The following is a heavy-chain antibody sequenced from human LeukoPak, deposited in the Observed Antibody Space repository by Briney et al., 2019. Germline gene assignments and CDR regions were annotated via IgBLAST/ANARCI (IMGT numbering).Heavy chain of an antibody. J-gene: IGHJ4*02. D-gene: IGHD5-18*01. CDR1: GYTFTSYG. CDR3: AGGYSYGYTLDY. Sequence: ASVKVSCKASGYTFTSYGISWVRQAPGQGLEWMGWISAYNGNTNYARKLQGRVTMTTDTSTSTAYMELRSLRSDDTAVYYCAGGYSYGYTLDYWGQGTLVTVSS. CDR2: ISAYNGNT. V-gene: IGHV1-18*01.